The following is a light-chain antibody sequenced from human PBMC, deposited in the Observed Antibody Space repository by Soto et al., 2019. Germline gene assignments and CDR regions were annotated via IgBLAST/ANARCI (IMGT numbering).Light chain of an antibody. V-gene: IGLV1-40*01. CDR1: SSNIGAGYD. J-gene: IGLJ1*01. CDR3: QSYDSSLRYV. CDR2: GNS. Sequence: QSVLTQPPSVSGAPGQRVTVSCTGSSSNIGAGYDVHWYQQLPGTAPKLLIYGNSNRPSGVPDRFSGYKSGTSASLAITGLQAEDEADYYCQSYDSSLRYVFGTGTKVTVL.